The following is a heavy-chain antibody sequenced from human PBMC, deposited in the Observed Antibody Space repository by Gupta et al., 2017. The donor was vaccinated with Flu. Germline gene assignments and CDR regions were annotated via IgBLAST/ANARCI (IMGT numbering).Heavy chain of an antibody. CDR2: INYRGST. CDR1: ITTRDYY. V-gene: IGHV4-39*01. J-gene: IGHJ4*02. D-gene: IGHD4-4*01. Sequence: ITTRDYYWAWVRQSPGKGLEWVGSINYRGSTYYSPSLKSRVTISEDTSKRQFSLELTSVXAXDTAVYXCARHAHHHNYNDWGQGALVTVSS. CDR3: ARHAHHHNYND.